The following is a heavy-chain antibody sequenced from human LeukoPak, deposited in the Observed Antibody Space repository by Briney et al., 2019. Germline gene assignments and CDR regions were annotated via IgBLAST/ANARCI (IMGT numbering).Heavy chain of an antibody. D-gene: IGHD1-1*01. CDR2: IYPGDFDT. CDR3: ARRALTTGYFDY. J-gene: IGHJ4*02. Sequence: GASLQISGEGSGYIFTSYWIAWVRPLPGKGLEGMGIIYPGDFDTRYSPSFQGQVTISADKSINTAYLQWSSLKASDTAIYYCARRALTTGYFDYWGQGSLVTVSS. V-gene: IGHV5-51*01. CDR1: GYIFTSYW.